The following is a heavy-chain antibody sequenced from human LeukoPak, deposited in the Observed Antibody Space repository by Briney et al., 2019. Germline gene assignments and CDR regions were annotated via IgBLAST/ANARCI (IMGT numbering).Heavy chain of an antibody. CDR3: ARNQEAVAANWFDP. J-gene: IGHJ5*02. CDR1: GGSISSYY. D-gene: IGHD6-19*01. CDR2: IYTSGST. V-gene: IGHV4-4*07. Sequence: SGTLSLTCTVSGGSISSYYWSWIRQPAGKGLEWIGRIYTSGSTNYNPSLKSRVTMSVDTSKNQFSLKLSSVTAADTAVYYCARNQEAVAANWFDPWGQGTLVTVSS.